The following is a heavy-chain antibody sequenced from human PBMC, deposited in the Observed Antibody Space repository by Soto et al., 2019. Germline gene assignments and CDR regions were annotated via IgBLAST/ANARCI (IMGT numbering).Heavy chain of an antibody. CDR1: GGSISSSSYY. V-gene: IGHV4-39*01. CDR3: ARHGYCSSTSCYGDYYYYMDV. D-gene: IGHD2-2*03. CDR2: IYYSGST. Sequence: QLQLQESGPGLVKPSETLSLTCTVSGGSISSSSYYWGWIRQPPGKGLEWIGSIYYSGSTYYNPSLKSRVTISVDTSKNQCSLKLSSVTAADTAVYYCARHGYCSSTSCYGDYYYYMDVWGKGTTVTVSS. J-gene: IGHJ6*03.